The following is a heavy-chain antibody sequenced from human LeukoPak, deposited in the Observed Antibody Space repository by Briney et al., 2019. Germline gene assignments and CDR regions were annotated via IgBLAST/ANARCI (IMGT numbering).Heavy chain of an antibody. V-gene: IGHV4-59*01. CDR1: GGSISSYY. D-gene: IGHD1-7*01. CDR3: ARVHWNYDGYYYYHMDV. CDR2: IYYSGST. Sequence: SETLSLTCTVSGGSISSYYWSWIRQPPGKGLEWIGYIYYSGSTNYNPSLKSRVTISVDTSKIQFSLKLSSVTAADTAVYYCARVHWNYDGYYYYHMDVWGKGTTVTVSS. J-gene: IGHJ6*03.